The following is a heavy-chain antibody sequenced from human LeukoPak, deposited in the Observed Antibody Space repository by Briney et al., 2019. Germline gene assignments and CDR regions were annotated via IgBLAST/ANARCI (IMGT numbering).Heavy chain of an antibody. Sequence: PSETLSLTCTVSGGSISSTTYYWGWIRQPPGKGLEWIGSLHYSVNTYYNPSVKSRVTISVDTSKNQFSLKLTSVTAADTAVYYCARVTALGTANGYWGQGTLVTVSS. CDR3: ARVTALGTANGY. CDR1: GGSISSTTYY. CDR2: LHYSVNT. J-gene: IGHJ4*02. V-gene: IGHV4-39*01. D-gene: IGHD2-21*02.